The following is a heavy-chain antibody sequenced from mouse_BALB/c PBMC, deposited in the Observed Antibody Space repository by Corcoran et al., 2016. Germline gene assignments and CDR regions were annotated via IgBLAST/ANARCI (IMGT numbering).Heavy chain of an antibody. CDR1: GSPFTSYV. CDR3: ARTHRSGYLDY. D-gene: IGHD3-1*01. CDR2: INPNNDGT. Sequence: EILLQQSGPELVKPGASVKMSCKASGSPFTSYVMHWVKQKPGQGLEWIGYINPNNDGTKYNEKFKGKDTLTSDKSSSTAYMELSSLTSEDSAVYYCARTHRSGYLDYWGQGTTLTVSS. J-gene: IGHJ2*01. V-gene: IGHV1S136*01.